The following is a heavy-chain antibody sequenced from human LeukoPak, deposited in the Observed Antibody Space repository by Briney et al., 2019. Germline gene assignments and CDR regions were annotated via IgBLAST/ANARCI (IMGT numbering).Heavy chain of an antibody. CDR2: ISSSGSTI. V-gene: IGHV3-48*03. CDR3: ARDGEETAMVSHYYDENWFDP. J-gene: IGHJ5*02. CDR1: GFTFSSYE. Sequence: GGSLRLSCAASGFTFSSYEMNWVRQAPGKGLEWVSYISSSGSTIYYADSVKGRFTISRDNAKNSLYLQMNSLRAEDTAVYYCARDGEETAMVSHYYDENWFDPWGQGTLVTVSS. D-gene: IGHD5-18*01.